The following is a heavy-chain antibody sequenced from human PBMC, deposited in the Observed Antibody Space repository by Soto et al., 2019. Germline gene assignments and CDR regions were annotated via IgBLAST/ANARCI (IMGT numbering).Heavy chain of an antibody. CDR3: ARDAPNYYDSSGYGGSFDY. D-gene: IGHD3-22*01. CDR2: IWYDGSNK. J-gene: IGHJ4*02. V-gene: IGHV3-33*01. CDR1: RFTFITYA. Sequence: GGWLSRSSATARFTFITYAMHWIRQAPGKGLEWVAVIWYDGSNKYYADSVKGRFTISRDNSKNTLYLQMNSLRAEDTAVYYCARDAPNYYDSSGYGGSFDYWGQGTLVTVS.